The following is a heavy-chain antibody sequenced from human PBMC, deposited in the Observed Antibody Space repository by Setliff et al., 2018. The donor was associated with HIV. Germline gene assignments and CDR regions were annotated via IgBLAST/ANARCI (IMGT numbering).Heavy chain of an antibody. Sequence: SETLSLTCTVSGGSISTYYWTWIRQPPGKGLEWIGYIYTSGSTSYNPSLKSRLTISPDTSKNQFSLKLDSVTAADTAVYYCARHARTTVTISLWFDPWGQGTLVTVSS. J-gene: IGHJ5*02. V-gene: IGHV4-4*09. D-gene: IGHD4-17*01. CDR3: ARHARTTVTISLWFDP. CDR2: IYTSGST. CDR1: GGSISTYY.